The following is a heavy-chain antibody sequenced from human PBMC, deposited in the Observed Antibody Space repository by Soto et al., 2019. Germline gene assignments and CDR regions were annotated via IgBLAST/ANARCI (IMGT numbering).Heavy chain of an antibody. D-gene: IGHD6-19*01. Sequence: SGPTLVNPTQTLTLTCTFSGFSLSTSGMCVSWIRQPPGKALEWLALIDWDDDKYYSTSLKTRLTISKDTSKNQVVLTMTNMDPVDTATYYCARTDSSGWSESYWFDPWGQGTLVTVSS. CDR2: IDWDDDK. CDR1: GFSLSTSGMC. J-gene: IGHJ5*02. V-gene: IGHV2-70*01. CDR3: ARTDSSGWSESYWFDP.